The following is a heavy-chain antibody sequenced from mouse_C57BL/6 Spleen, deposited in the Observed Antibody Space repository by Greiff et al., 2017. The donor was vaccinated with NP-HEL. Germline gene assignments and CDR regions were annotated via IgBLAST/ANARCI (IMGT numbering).Heavy chain of an antibody. J-gene: IGHJ4*01. V-gene: IGHV5-17*01. CDR1: GFTFSDYG. Sequence: EVHLVESGGGLVKPGGSLKLSCAASGFTFSDYGMHWVRQAPEKGLEWVAYISSGSSTIYYADTVKGRCTISRDNAKNTLFLQMTRLRSEDTAMYYCARYTTVPHYYAMDYWGQGTSVTVSS. CDR2: ISSGSSTI. D-gene: IGHD1-1*01. CDR3: ARYTTVPHYYAMDY.